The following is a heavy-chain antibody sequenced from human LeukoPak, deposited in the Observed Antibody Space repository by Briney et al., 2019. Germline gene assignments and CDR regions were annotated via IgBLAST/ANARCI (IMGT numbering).Heavy chain of an antibody. Sequence: SETLSLSCSEFGGSVSGYYWTWVRQPPGKGLEWIGQIHYSGKADYNPPLKSRISIAVATSKNEISQRMSSMTAADTGIYCCAKFGSDYYMAVWGQGTTVTVSS. CDR2: IHYSGKA. V-gene: IGHV4-59*02. J-gene: IGHJ6*03. CDR3: AKFGSDYYMAV. CDR1: GGSVSGYY. D-gene: IGHD3-16*01.